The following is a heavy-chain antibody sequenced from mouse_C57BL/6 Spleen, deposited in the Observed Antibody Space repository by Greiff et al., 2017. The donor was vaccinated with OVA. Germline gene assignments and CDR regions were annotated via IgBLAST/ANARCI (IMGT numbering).Heavy chain of an antibody. CDR3: TRDFYDRGYFDV. Sequence: EVQVVESGEGLVKPGGSLKLSCAASGFTFSSYAMSWVRQTPEKRLEWVAYISSGGDYIYYADTVKGRFTISRDNARNTLYLQMSSLKSEDTAMYYCTRDFYDRGYFDVWGTGTTVTVSS. CDR2: ISSGGDYI. D-gene: IGHD2-12*01. CDR1: GFTFSSYA. V-gene: IGHV5-9-1*02. J-gene: IGHJ1*03.